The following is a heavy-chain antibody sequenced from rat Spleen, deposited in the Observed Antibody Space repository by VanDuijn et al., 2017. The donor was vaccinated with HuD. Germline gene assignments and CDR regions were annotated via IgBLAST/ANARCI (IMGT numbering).Heavy chain of an antibody. V-gene: IGHV5S10*01. J-gene: IGHJ3*01. CDR1: GFIFSDYN. D-gene: IGHD1-9*01. Sequence: EVQLVESGGGLVQPGRSLKLSCAASGFIFSDYNMAWVRQAPKKGLEWVATIIYDGSRTYYRDSVKGRFTISRDNAKSTLYLQMDSLRSEDTATYYCATHTTGIPLFAYWGQGTLVTVSS. CDR3: ATHTTGIPLFAY. CDR2: IIYDGSRT.